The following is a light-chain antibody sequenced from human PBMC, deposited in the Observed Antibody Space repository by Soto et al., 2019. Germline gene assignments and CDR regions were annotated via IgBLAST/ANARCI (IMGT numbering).Light chain of an antibody. CDR1: QSISSW. CDR2: KAS. V-gene: IGKV1-5*03. J-gene: IGKJ1*01. Sequence: EIHYTHAPSTLSENVGDRVTITCRASQSISSWLAWYQQKPGKAPKLLIYKASSLESGVPSRFSGSGSGTEFTLTISSLQPDDFATYYCQQYNSYSRTFGQGTKV. CDR3: QQYNSYSRT.